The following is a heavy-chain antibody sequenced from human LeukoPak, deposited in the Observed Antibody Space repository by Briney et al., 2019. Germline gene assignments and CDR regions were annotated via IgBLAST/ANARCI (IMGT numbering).Heavy chain of an antibody. V-gene: IGHV3-21*01. CDR1: GFTFSAYS. CDR3: ARAGDSGGPSSAQAGY. J-gene: IGHJ4*02. Sequence: TGGSLRLSCAASGFTFSAYSMNWVRQAPGKGLEWVSSISSSSNYIYYADSLKGRFTISRDNAKNSLYLQMNSLRAEDTAVYYCARAGDSGGPSSAQAGYWGQGTLVTVSS. CDR2: ISSSSNYI. D-gene: IGHD1-26*01.